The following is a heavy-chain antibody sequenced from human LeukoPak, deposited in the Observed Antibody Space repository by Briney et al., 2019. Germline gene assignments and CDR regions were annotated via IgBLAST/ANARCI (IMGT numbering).Heavy chain of an antibody. CDR3: AREAYDSSGYFYN. D-gene: IGHD3-22*01. J-gene: IGHJ4*02. Sequence: GSLRLSCAASGFTFSTYDMNWVRQAPGKGLEWVSYITSSGGPIYYADSVKGRFTISRDNAKNSLYLQMNSLRDDDTAVYYCAREAYDSSGYFYNWGQGTLVTVSS. CDR1: GFTFSTYD. CDR2: ITSSGGPI. V-gene: IGHV3-48*03.